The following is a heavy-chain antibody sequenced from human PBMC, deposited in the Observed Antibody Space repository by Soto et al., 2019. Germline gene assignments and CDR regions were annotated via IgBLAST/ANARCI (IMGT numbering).Heavy chain of an antibody. Sequence: EVQLLESGGGLVQPGGSLRLSCAASGFTFSSFAMSWVRQAPGRGLEWVSLITDNGGVTNYADSVKGRFTISRDNSKNTLYIQVNSLRAEDTAVYYCASLSYYSFASWGQGTLVTVSS. CDR2: ITDNGGVT. D-gene: IGHD2-21*01. CDR1: GFTFSSFA. J-gene: IGHJ4*02. V-gene: IGHV3-23*01. CDR3: ASLSYYSFAS.